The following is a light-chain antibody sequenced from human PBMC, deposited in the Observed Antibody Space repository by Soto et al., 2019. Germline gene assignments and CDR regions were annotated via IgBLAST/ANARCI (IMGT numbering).Light chain of an antibody. Sequence: EIVLTQSPGTLSLYPGERATLSCRASQSVSSNLAWYQQKPGQAPRLLIYGASTRATGIPARFSGSGSGTDFTLTISRLEPEDFAVYYCQQYGSSGLTFGGGTKVDI. J-gene: IGKJ4*02. CDR1: QSVSSN. V-gene: IGKV3-20*01. CDR3: QQYGSSGLT. CDR2: GAS.